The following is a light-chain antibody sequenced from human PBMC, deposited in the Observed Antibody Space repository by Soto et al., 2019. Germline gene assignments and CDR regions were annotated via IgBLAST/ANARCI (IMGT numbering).Light chain of an antibody. CDR3: AAWDDSLHGWV. J-gene: IGLJ3*02. Sequence: QSVLTQPPSASGTPGQRVTMSCSGSSSNIGSDTVNWYQQLPGAAPKLLIYSNNQRPSGVPDRFSGPKSGTSASLAISGLQSEDEADYHCAAWDDSLHGWVFGGGTKLTVL. CDR2: SNN. V-gene: IGLV1-44*01. CDR1: SSNIGSDT.